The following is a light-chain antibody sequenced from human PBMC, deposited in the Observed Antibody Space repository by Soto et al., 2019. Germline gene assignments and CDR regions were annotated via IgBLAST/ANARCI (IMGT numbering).Light chain of an antibody. V-gene: IGKV1-39*01. CDR2: ATS. CDR3: QQPPYT. Sequence: DIQMTQSPSSLSSSFGDSVTITCRASQTPRTFLNWYQQKPGKAPKLLIYATSTLQSGVPSRFSGRDSGADFTLNINNLQPEDFATYYCQQPPYTVGPGPRWIS. CDR1: QTPRTF. J-gene: IGKJ3*01.